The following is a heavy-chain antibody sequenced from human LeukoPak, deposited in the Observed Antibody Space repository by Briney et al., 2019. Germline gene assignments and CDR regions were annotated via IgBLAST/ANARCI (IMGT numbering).Heavy chain of an antibody. CDR2: ISWNSGTI. CDR3: AKGGNSWLEYFQQ. D-gene: IGHD6-13*01. Sequence: GGSLRLSCAASGFTFSTFAMIWVRQPPGKGLEWVSGISWNSGTIGYADSVKGRFTIARDNAKNSLYLQMNSLRPEDTALYYCAKGGNSWLEYFQQWGQGTLVTVSS. V-gene: IGHV3-9*01. CDR1: GFTFSTFA. J-gene: IGHJ1*01.